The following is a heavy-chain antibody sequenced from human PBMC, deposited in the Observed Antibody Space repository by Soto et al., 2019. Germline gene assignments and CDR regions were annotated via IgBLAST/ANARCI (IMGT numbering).Heavy chain of an antibody. Sequence: QVQLVQSGAEVKEPGSAVKVSCKAPADSFSSYGISWLRQAPGQGLEWMGGIIPIFGTTNYAEKFQGRVTITADDSSNTAYMELSSVRSEDTALYYCARVFPDGWVEPGVVRGYLDTWGRGTLVTVSS. CDR1: ADSFSSYG. V-gene: IGHV1-69*01. CDR2: IIPIFGTT. J-gene: IGHJ4*02. D-gene: IGHD3-3*01. CDR3: ARVFPDGWVEPGVVRGYLDT.